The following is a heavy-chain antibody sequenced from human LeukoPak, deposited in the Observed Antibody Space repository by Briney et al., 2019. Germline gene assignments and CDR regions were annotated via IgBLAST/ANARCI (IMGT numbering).Heavy chain of an antibody. V-gene: IGHV4-31*03. Sequence: SQTLSLTCTASGGSISSGGYYWSWIRQHPGKGLEWIGYIYYSGSTYYNPSLKSRVTISVDTSKNQFSLKLSSVTAADTAVYYCARGAVVAATPHWFDPWGQGTLVTVSS. J-gene: IGHJ5*02. CDR2: IYYSGST. CDR3: ARGAVVAATPHWFDP. D-gene: IGHD2-15*01. CDR1: GGSISSGGYY.